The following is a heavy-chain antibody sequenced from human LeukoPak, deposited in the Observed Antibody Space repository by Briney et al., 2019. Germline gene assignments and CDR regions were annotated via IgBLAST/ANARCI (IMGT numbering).Heavy chain of an antibody. J-gene: IGHJ5*02. V-gene: IGHV1-69*13. CDR3: AREGGWYRESFLNWFDP. D-gene: IGHD6-19*01. Sequence: GASVKVSCKASGYTFTSYGISWVRQAPGQGLEWMGGIIPIFGTANYAQKFQGRVTITADESTSTAYMELSSLRSEDTAVYCCAREGGWYRESFLNWFDPWGQGTLVTVSS. CDR2: IIPIFGTA. CDR1: GYTFTSYG.